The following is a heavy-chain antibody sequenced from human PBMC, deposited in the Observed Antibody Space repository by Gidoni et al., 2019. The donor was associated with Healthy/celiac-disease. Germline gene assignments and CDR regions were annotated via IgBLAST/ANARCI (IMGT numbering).Heavy chain of an antibody. V-gene: IGHV3-49*03. CDR2: IRSKAYGGTT. Sequence: EVQLVESGGGLVQPGRSLRLSCTASGFTFGDYSMSWFRQAPGKGLEWVGFIRSKAYGGTTEYAASVKGRFTISRDDSKSIAYLQMNSLKTEDTAVYYCTRMYYDFWSGYWVRYFDYWGQGTLVTVSS. CDR1: GFTFGDYS. D-gene: IGHD3-3*01. J-gene: IGHJ4*02. CDR3: TRMYYDFWSGYWVRYFDY.